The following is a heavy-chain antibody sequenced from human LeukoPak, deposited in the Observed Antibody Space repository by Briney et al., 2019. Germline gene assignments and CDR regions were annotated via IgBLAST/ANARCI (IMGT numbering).Heavy chain of an antibody. CDR1: GGSTSRYY. J-gene: IGHJ4*02. CDR3: ARLHNWNAPD. D-gene: IGHD1-20*01. V-gene: IGHV4-59*08. CDR2: ISESGST. Sequence: PSETLSLTRTVSGGSTSRYYWTWIRQPPGKGLEWIGYISESGSTNYNPSLKSRLTISLDTSKNEFSLKLSSVIAADTAVYYCARLHNWNAPDWGQGTLVTVSS.